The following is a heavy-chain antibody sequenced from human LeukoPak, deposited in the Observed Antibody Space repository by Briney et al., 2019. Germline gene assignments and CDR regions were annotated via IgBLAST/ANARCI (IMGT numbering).Heavy chain of an antibody. CDR1: GGSISSTRYY. CDR3: ARRSFSGSPFNWFDP. J-gene: IGHJ5*02. V-gene: IGHV4-39*01. D-gene: IGHD3-10*01. CDR2: IYYSGST. Sequence: PSETLSLTCTVSGGSISSTRYYWGWIRQPPGKGLEWIGSIYYSGSTYYNPSLKSRVTMSVDRSKNQFSLKLSSVTAADTAVYYCARRSFSGSPFNWFDPWGQGTLVTVSS.